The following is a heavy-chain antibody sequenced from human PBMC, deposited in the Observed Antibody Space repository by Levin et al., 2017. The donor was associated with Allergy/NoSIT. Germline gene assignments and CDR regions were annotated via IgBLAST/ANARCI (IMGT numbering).Heavy chain of an antibody. J-gene: IGHJ4*02. D-gene: IGHD2-15*01. CDR3: AKDGQGVAARRGFDY. CDR2: ISGSGGST. Sequence: GESLKISCAASGFTFSSYAMSWVRQAPGKGLEWVSAISGSGGSTYYADSVKGRFTISRDNSKNTLYLQMNSLRAEDTAVYYCAKDGQGVAARRGFDYWGQGTLVTVSS. CDR1: GFTFSSYA. V-gene: IGHV3-23*01.